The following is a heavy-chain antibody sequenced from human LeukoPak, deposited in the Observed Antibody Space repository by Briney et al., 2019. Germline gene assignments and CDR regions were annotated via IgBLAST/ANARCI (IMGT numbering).Heavy chain of an antibody. Sequence: RASVKVSCKASGYTFTGYYMHWVRQAPGQGLEWMGWINPNSGGTNYAQKFQGRVTMTRDTSISTAYMELSRLRSDDTAVYYCARGPHTYYYDSSGYYDAFDIWGQGTMVTVSS. J-gene: IGHJ3*02. CDR1: GYTFTGYY. D-gene: IGHD3-22*01. CDR3: ARGPHTYYYDSSGYYDAFDI. V-gene: IGHV1-2*02. CDR2: INPNSGGT.